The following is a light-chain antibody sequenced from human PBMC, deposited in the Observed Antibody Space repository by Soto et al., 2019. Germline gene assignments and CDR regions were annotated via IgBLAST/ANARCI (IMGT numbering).Light chain of an antibody. CDR2: GAS. CDR1: QSLLHSDGNTY. Sequence: DIVMTQTPLSSPVTLGQAASISCRSSQSLLHSDGNTYLSWFQQRPGQPPRLLIHGASNRATGIPDRLTGSGSGTDFNLTITRMEPEAFAVYYCQHYGGSPRKFGQGNNADIK. V-gene: IGKV2-24*01. J-gene: IGKJ1*01. CDR3: QHYGGSPRK.